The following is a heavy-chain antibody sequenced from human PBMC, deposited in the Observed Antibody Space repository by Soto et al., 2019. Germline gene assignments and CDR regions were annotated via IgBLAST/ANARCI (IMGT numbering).Heavy chain of an antibody. CDR2: ISYYGSDK. CDR1: GLTFSSYG. CDR3: AKTSYGDDYYYGMDV. V-gene: IGHV3-30*18. Sequence: GGSLRLSCAASGLTFSSYGMHWVRQAPGKGLEWVALISYYGSDKYYADSVKGRFTISRDNSKNTLYLQMNSLRAEDTAVYYCAKTSYGDDYYYGMDVWGQGTTVTVSS. J-gene: IGHJ6*02. D-gene: IGHD4-17*01.